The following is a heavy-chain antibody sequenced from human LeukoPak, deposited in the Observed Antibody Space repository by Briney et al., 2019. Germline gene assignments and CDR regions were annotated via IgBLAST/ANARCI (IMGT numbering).Heavy chain of an antibody. J-gene: IGHJ4*02. Sequence: SETPSLTCTVSGGSISSSSYYWGWIRQPPGKGLEWIGSIYYSGSTYYNPSLKSRVTISVDTSKNQFSLKLSSVTAADTAVYYCARHESSGYYVSPFDYWGQGTLVTVSS. V-gene: IGHV4-39*01. CDR2: IYYSGST. D-gene: IGHD3-22*01. CDR1: GGSISSSSYY. CDR3: ARHESSGYYVSPFDY.